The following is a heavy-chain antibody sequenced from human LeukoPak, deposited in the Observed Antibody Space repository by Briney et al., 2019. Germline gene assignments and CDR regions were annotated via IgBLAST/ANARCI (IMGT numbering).Heavy chain of an antibody. CDR1: GGSINSGNYY. V-gene: IGHV4-61*02. J-gene: IGHJ4*02. CDR3: ARDSIYGYDY. D-gene: IGHD2/OR15-2a*01. CDR2: IYASGST. Sequence: KPSQTLSLTCTVSGGSINSGNYYWSWIRQPAGKRLEWIGRIYASGSTYYNPSLKSRVTISVDTSRNQFSLRLSAVTAADTAVYYCARDSIYGYDYWGQGTLVTVSS.